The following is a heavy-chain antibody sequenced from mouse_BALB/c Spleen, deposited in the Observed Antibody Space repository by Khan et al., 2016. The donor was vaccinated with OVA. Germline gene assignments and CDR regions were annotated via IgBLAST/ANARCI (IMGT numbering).Heavy chain of an antibody. J-gene: IGHJ3*01. CDR2: ISSGGSYT. V-gene: IGHV5-6*01. D-gene: IGHD1-1*01. CDR3: ARLAYYYDSEGFAY. CDR1: GFTFSTYG. Sequence: VQLKESGGDLVKPEGSLKLSCAASGFTFSTYGMSWVRQTPDKRLEWVATISSGGSYTYYPDNVQGRFTIPRDNAKNTLYLQMSSLKSEDTAMFYCARLAYYYDSEGFAYWGQGTLVTVSA.